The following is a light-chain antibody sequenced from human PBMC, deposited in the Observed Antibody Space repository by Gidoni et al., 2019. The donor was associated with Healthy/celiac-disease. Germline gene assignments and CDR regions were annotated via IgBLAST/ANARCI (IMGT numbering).Light chain of an antibody. CDR2: QDS. J-gene: IGLJ2*01. CDR1: KLGDKY. Sequence: YELPQPPPVSVSPGQTASITCSGDKLGDKYACWYQQKPGQSPVLVIYQDSKRPSGIPERFSGSNSGNTATLTISGTQAMDEADYYCQAWDSSIVFGGGTKLTVL. CDR3: QAWDSSIV. V-gene: IGLV3-1*01.